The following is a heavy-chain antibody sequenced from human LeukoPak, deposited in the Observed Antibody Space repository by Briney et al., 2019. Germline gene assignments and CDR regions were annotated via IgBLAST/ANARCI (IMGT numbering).Heavy chain of an antibody. V-gene: IGHV6-1*01. CDR2: TYYRSQWYT. CDR1: GDSVSINSAA. Sequence: SQTLSLTCAISGDSVSINSAAWNWIRQSPSRGLEWLGRTYYRSQWYTDYAVSVKSRITINPDTSKNQFSLHLNSVTPEDTAVYYCAKYDRAYGWFDLWGQGALVTVSS. CDR3: AKYDRAYGWFDL. D-gene: IGHD5-12*01. J-gene: IGHJ5*02.